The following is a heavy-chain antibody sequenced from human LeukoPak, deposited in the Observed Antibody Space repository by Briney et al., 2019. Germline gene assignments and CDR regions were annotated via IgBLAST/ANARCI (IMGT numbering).Heavy chain of an antibody. V-gene: IGHV4-59*01. CDR3: ARSSGHSYGDFDY. CDR1: GVSITSNY. D-gene: IGHD5-18*01. J-gene: IGHJ4*02. CDR2: THHSGAT. Sequence: ASENLSLNGSVSGVSITSNYWSWIRQPPGKGLELLGYTHHSGATSYNPSLKSRSTMSLDTSNNQFSLKLSCVTAADTAVYYCARSSGHSYGDFDYWGQGNLVTVSS.